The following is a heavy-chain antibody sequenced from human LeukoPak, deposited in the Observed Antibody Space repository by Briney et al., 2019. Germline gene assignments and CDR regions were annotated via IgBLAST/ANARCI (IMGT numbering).Heavy chain of an antibody. CDR3: AREWGVPAAVDNWFDP. CDR2: IYTSGST. Sequence: PSETLSLTCTVSGGSISSYYWSWIRQPAGKGLEWIGRIYTSGSTNYNPSLKSRVTMSVDTSKNQFSLKLSSVTAADTAVYYCAREWGVPAAVDNWFDPWGQGTQVTVSS. CDR1: GGSISSYY. D-gene: IGHD2-2*01. J-gene: IGHJ5*02. V-gene: IGHV4-4*07.